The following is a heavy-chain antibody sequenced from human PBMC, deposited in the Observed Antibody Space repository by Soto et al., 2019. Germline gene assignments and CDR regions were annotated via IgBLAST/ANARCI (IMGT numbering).Heavy chain of an antibody. J-gene: IGHJ6*03. CDR1: GFTLSSYG. Sequence: GGSLRLSCAASGFTLSSYGMHWVRQAPGKGLEWVAVISYDGSNKYYADSEKGRFTISRDNSKNTLYLQMNSLRAEDTAVYYCAKDHLGYYYYMDVWGKGTTVTVSS. CDR2: ISYDGSNK. CDR3: AKDHLGYYYYMDV. V-gene: IGHV3-30*18. D-gene: IGHD7-27*01.